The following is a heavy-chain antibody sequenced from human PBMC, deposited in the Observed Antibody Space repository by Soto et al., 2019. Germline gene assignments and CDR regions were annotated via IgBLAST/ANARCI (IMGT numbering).Heavy chain of an antibody. CDR1: GGSISSYY. CDR3: AREGLPHYYYGMDV. Sequence: SLTCTVSGGSISSYYWSWIRQPPGKGLEWIGYIYYSGSTNYNPSLKSRVTISVDTSKNQFSLKLSSVTAADTAVYYCAREGLPHYYYGMDVWGQGTTVTVSS. J-gene: IGHJ6*02. D-gene: IGHD5-18*01. CDR2: IYYSGST. V-gene: IGHV4-59*01.